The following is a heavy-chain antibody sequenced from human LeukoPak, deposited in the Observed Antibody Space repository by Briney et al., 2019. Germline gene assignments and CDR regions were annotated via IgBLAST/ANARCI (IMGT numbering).Heavy chain of an antibody. CDR3: ARAGVSMTHIDY. Sequence: PSETLSLTCAVSGGSISSDYWSWIRQPPGKGLEWIGYIHYRGSTNYNPSLKSRVTISIDTSKSQFSLKLTSVTAADTAVYYRARAGVSMTHIDYWGQGTLVTVSS. D-gene: IGHD3-22*01. CDR2: IHYRGST. J-gene: IGHJ4*02. CDR1: GGSISSDY. V-gene: IGHV4-59*01.